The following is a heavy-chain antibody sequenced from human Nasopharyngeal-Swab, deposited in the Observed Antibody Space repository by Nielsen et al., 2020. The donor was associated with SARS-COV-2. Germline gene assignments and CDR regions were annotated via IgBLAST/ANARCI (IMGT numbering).Heavy chain of an antibody. V-gene: IGHV3-74*01. Sequence: GESLKISCAASGFTFSRYWMHWVRQVPGKGLVWVSRIDTDGSTTDHADSVKGRFTISRDNAKNTLYLQMNSLRAEDTAVYYCAKGYTTTNDAFDIWGQGTMVTVSS. CDR1: GFTFSRYW. D-gene: IGHD2/OR15-2a*01. CDR2: IDTDGSTT. J-gene: IGHJ3*02. CDR3: AKGYTTTNDAFDI.